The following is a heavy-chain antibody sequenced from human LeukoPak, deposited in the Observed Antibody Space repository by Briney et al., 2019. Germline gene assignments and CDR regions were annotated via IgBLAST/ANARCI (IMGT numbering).Heavy chain of an antibody. Sequence: GASVKVSCKASGYTFTSYDINWVRQATGQGLEWMGWMNPNSGNTGYAQKFQGRVTTTRNTSISTAYMELSSLRSEDTAVYYCASEVQLERRGFDHWGQGTLVTVSS. J-gene: IGHJ4*02. V-gene: IGHV1-8*01. D-gene: IGHD1-1*01. CDR2: MNPNSGNT. CDR1: GYTFTSYD. CDR3: ASEVQLERRGFDH.